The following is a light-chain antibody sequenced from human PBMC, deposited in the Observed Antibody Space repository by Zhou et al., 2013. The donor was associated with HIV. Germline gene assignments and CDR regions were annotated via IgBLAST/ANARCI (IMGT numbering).Light chain of an antibody. J-gene: IGKJ5*01. CDR1: QSVSTN. CDR3: QQRISWPIT. V-gene: IGKV3-15*01. Sequence: EIVMTQSPATLSVSPGERATLSCRASQSVSTNLAWYQQKRGQAPRLLMYGASTRATGIPARFSGSGSGTDFTLTISSLDPEDFAVYYCQQRISWPITFGQGTRLEIK. CDR2: GAS.